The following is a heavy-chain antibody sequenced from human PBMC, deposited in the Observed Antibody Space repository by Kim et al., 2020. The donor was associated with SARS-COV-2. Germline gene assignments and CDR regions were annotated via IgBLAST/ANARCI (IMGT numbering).Heavy chain of an antibody. CDR3: ARASYSSSWYFVY. V-gene: IGHV4-34*01. CDR2: INHSGST. Sequence: SETLSLTCAVYGGSFSGYYWSWIRQPPGKGLEWIGEINHSGSTNYNPSLKSRVTISVDTSKNQFSLKLSSVTAADTAVYYCARASYSSSWYFVYWGQGTLVTVSS. J-gene: IGHJ4*02. D-gene: IGHD6-13*01. CDR1: GGSFSGYY.